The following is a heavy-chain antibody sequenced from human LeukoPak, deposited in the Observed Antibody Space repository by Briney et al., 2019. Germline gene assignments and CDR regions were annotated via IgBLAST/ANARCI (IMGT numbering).Heavy chain of an antibody. CDR3: ARDPCSAGTCYAGGLES. J-gene: IGHJ4*02. CDR1: GFTFRSYE. Sequence: GGSLRLSCEDSGFTFRSYEMNWVRQAPGKGLEWIAYLSSSGSAFSYADSVKGRFTISRDNAKRSLYLQMNSLRDDDTAFYYCARDPCSAGTCYAGGLESWGQGTLVTVSS. CDR2: LSSSGSAF. V-gene: IGHV3-48*03. D-gene: IGHD2-15*01.